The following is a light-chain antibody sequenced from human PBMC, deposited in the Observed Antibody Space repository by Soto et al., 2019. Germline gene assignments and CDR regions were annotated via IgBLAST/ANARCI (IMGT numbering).Light chain of an antibody. CDR2: EVS. V-gene: IGLV2-14*01. CDR3: CSYTTSSTLV. Sequence: QSALTQPASVSGSPGQSITISCTGTSSDVGTYNHVSWYQQHPGKAPQLIIYEVSNRPSGLSNRFSASKSGNTASLTISGLRAEDEADYYCCSYTTSSTLVFGTGTKVTVL. J-gene: IGLJ1*01. CDR1: SSDVGTYNH.